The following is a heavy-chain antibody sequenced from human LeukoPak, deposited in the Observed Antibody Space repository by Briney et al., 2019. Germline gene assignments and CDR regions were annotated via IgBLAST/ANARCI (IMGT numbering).Heavy chain of an antibody. Sequence: ASVKVSCKTSGYTFTGYYMHWVRQAPGQGLEWMGWINPNSGGTNYAQKFQGRVTMTRDTSISTAYMELTRLRSDDTAGYYCARYSRGWYFDLWGRGTLVTVSS. V-gene: IGHV1-2*02. J-gene: IGHJ2*01. CDR2: INPNSGGT. CDR3: ARYSRGWYFDL. D-gene: IGHD6-13*01. CDR1: GYTFTGYY.